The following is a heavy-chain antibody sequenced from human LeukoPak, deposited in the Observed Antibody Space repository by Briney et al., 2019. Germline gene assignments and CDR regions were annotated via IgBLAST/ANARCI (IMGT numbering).Heavy chain of an antibody. Sequence: PGGSLRLSCAASGFTFSDYYMAWIRQAPGKGLEWVSFITSSGDNTKYADSVKGRFTISRDSAKNLLYLQINSLRAEDTAVYYCAVGMAARWASYFDYWGQGTLVTVSS. CDR2: ITSSGDNT. CDR3: AVGMAARWASYFDY. J-gene: IGHJ4*02. D-gene: IGHD6-6*01. CDR1: GFTFSDYY. V-gene: IGHV3-11*03.